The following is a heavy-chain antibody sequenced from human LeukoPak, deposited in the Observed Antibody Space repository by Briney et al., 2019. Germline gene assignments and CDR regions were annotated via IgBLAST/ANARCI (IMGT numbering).Heavy chain of an antibody. Sequence: GGSLRLSCAASGFTFSDYYMSWIRQAPGKGLEWVSYISGGGTTIHYADSVKGRFTISRDNAKNPLYLQMNSLRAEDTAVYYCARDRTSSSWRPDSFDIWGQGTMVTVSP. CDR2: ISGGGTTI. CDR3: ARDRTSSSWRPDSFDI. CDR1: GFTFSDYY. V-gene: IGHV3-11*01. J-gene: IGHJ3*02. D-gene: IGHD6-13*01.